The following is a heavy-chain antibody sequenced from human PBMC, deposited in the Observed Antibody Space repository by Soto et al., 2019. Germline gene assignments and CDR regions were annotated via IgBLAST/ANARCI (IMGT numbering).Heavy chain of an antibody. V-gene: IGHV4-59*01. CDR3: ARARLSRSWWFDP. J-gene: IGHJ5*02. Sequence: PSETLSLTCTASGGSISSYYWSWIRQLPGKGLEWIGYIYYSGSTNYNPSLKSRVTISVDTSKNQFSLKLSSVTAADTAVYYCARARLSRSWWFDPWGQGTLVTV. CDR1: GGSISSYY. CDR2: IYYSGST. D-gene: IGHD3-10*01.